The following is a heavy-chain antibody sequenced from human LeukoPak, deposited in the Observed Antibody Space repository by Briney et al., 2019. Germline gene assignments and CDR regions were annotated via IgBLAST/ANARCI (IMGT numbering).Heavy chain of an antibody. CDR2: ISASGDVT. CDR1: GFSFSAYP. J-gene: IGHJ3*02. D-gene: IGHD1-1*01. CDR3: AKSLFTSATGTGRAFHI. V-gene: IGHV3-23*01. Sequence: VGSLRLSCAASGFSFSAYPMGWVRQAPGKGLQWLSGISASGDVTFHADRVKGRFAISRDNSKNTLYLQMTGLRAGDTAEYYCAKSLFTSATGTGRAFHIWGQGTMVTVSS.